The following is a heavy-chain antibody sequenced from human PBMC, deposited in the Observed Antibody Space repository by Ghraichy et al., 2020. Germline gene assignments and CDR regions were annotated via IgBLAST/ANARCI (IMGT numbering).Heavy chain of an antibody. CDR3: ARAGPEWEVYLMYSFDY. Sequence: SETLYLTCTVSGGSISGYYWSWIRQPRGKGLEWIGYIHYSGSTNYNPSLQSRVTILVDTSKNQFSLKLSSVTAADTAVYYCARAGPEWEVYLMYSFDYWGQGTLVTVSS. CDR1: GGSISGYY. J-gene: IGHJ4*02. V-gene: IGHV4-59*01. CDR2: IHYSGST. D-gene: IGHD1-26*01.